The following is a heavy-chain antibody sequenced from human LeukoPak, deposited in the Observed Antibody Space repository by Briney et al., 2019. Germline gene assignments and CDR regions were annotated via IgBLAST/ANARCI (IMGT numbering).Heavy chain of an antibody. CDR1: GFTFSTYA. D-gene: IGHD6-13*01. V-gene: IGHV3-23*01. Sequence: TGGSLRLSCAASGFTFSTYAMSWVRQAPGKGLEWVSGLSNSGDSRYYADSVQGRFTISRDNSKNTLYLQMNSLRAEDTAVYYCARVGSIAAAGTPDYWGQGTLVTVSS. CDR3: ARVGSIAAAGTPDY. J-gene: IGHJ4*02. CDR2: LSNSGDSR.